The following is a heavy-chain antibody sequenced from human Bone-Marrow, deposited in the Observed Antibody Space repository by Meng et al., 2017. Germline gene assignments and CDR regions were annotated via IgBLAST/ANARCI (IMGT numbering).Heavy chain of an antibody. V-gene: IGHV3-30*04. Sequence: LSLTCAASGFTFSRCAMHWVRQAPGKGLEWVAVISYDGRNIYYADSVKGRFTISRDNSKNTLYLQMNSLRPEDTALYYCARGVAVAGNYYYFYGMDVWGQGTTVTVSS. D-gene: IGHD6-19*01. CDR1: GFTFSRCA. CDR2: ISYDGRNI. J-gene: IGHJ6*02. CDR3: ARGVAVAGNYYYFYGMDV.